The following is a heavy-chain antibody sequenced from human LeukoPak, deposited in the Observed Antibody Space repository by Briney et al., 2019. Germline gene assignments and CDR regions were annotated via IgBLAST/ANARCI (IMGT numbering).Heavy chain of an antibody. V-gene: IGHV4-61*01. CDR2: IYYSGST. CDR1: GGSVSSGSYY. CDR3: ARGDGYNAY. J-gene: IGHJ4*02. D-gene: IGHD5-24*01. Sequence: SETLSLTCSVSGGSVSSGSYYWNWIRQPPGKGLEWIGYIYYSGSTNYNPSLQSRVTISVDTSRNQFSLKLNSVTAADTAVYYCARGDGYNAYWGQGTLVTVSS.